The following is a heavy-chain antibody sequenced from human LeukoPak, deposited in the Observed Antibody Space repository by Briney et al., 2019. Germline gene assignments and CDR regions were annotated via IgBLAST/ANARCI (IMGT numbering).Heavy chain of an antibody. V-gene: IGHV1-69*13. D-gene: IGHD3-22*01. CDR3: ARVDYYDSSGYYPPFDY. CDR2: IIPMFGTA. CDR1: GGTFSSYA. J-gene: IGHJ4*02. Sequence: SVKVSCKASGGTFSSYAISWVRQAPGQGLEWMGGIIPMFGTANYAQKFQGRVTITADESTSTAYMELSSLRSEDTAVYYCARVDYYDSSGYYPPFDYWGQGTLVTVSS.